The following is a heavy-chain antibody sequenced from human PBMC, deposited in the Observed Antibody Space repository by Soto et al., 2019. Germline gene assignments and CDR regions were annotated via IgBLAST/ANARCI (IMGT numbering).Heavy chain of an antibody. V-gene: IGHV6-1*01. D-gene: IGHD3-10*01. CDR1: GDSVSSNSAA. CDR2: TYYRSKWYN. CDR3: ARGPNYFGSGSPSYGLDV. J-gene: IGHJ6*02. Sequence: PSQTPSLTCAISGDSVSSNSAAWNWIRQSPSRGLEWLGRTYYRSKWYNDYAVSVKSRITINPDTSKNQFSLQLKYVSPEDTAVYHCARGPNYFGSGSPSYGLDVWGQGTTVTVSS.